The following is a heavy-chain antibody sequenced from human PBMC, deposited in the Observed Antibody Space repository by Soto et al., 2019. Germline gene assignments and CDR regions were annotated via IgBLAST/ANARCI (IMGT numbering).Heavy chain of an antibody. Sequence: SETLSLTCTVSGGSISSYYWSWIRQPPGKGLEWIGYIYYSGSTNYNPSLKSRVTISVDTSKNQFSLKLSSVTAADTAVYYCAKKTTYYYDSSGYSPFDYWGQGTLDTVSS. D-gene: IGHD3-22*01. V-gene: IGHV4-59*08. CDR3: AKKTTYYYDSSGYSPFDY. CDR2: IYYSGST. CDR1: GGSISSYY. J-gene: IGHJ4*02.